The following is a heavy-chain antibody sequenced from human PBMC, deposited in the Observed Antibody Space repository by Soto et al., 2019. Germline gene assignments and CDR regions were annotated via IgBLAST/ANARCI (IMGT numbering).Heavy chain of an antibody. J-gene: IGHJ4*02. D-gene: IGHD3-10*02. CDR2: ISNSGGTT. CDR1: GFTFSSYA. CDR3: AKDHRSAVFDFDF. Sequence: PGGSLRLSCAASGFTFSSYAMSWVRQAPGKGLEWVSGISNSGGTTYYAGSVRGRFTISRDNSKNTLYLQMNGLRADDTAVYYCAKDHRSAVFDFDFWGQGALVTVSS. V-gene: IGHV3-23*01.